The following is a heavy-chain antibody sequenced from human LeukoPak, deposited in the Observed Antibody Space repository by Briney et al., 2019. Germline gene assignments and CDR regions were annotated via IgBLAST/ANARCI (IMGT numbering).Heavy chain of an antibody. CDR2: ISAYNGNT. CDR1: GYTFTSYG. J-gene: IGHJ6*02. D-gene: IGHD4-11*01. Sequence: ASVKVSCKASGYTFTSYGISWVRQAPGQGLEWMGWISAYNGNTNYAQKLQGRVTMTTDTSTSTAYMELRSLRSDDTAVYYCARPDSNYYYYGMDIWGQGTTVTVSS. V-gene: IGHV1-18*01. CDR3: ARPDSNYYYYGMDI.